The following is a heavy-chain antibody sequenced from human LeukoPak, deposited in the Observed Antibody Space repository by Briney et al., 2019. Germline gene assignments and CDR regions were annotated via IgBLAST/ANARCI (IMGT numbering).Heavy chain of an antibody. CDR1: GFTSSNYA. Sequence: PGGSLRLSCVASGFTSSNYAMSWVRQAPGKGLEWVSAITGSGGITYYADSVKGRFTISRDNSKNTLYLRMNSLRAEDTAVYYCAKWGDYDVLTGYYDPDYWGQGTLVTVSS. V-gene: IGHV3-23*01. CDR2: ITGSGGIT. CDR3: AKWGDYDVLTGYYDPDY. D-gene: IGHD3-9*01. J-gene: IGHJ4*02.